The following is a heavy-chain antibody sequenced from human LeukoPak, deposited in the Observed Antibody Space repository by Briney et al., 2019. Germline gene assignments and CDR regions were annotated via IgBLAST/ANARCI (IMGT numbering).Heavy chain of an antibody. CDR1: GYTFTSYG. D-gene: IGHD3-22*01. CDR3: ARDLYESGSSGYDY. J-gene: IGHJ4*02. CDR2: ISAYNGNT. Sequence: GASVKVSCKASGYTFTSYGISWVRQAPGQGLEWMGWISAYNGNTNYAQKLQGRVTMTTDTSTSTAYMELRSLRSDDTPVYYCARDLYESGSSGYDYWGQGTLVTVSS. V-gene: IGHV1-18*01.